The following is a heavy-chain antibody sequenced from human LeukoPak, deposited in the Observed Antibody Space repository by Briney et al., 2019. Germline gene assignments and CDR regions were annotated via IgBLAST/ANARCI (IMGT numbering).Heavy chain of an antibody. CDR3: ARGFSGWYRTFDY. CDR2: INHSGST. D-gene: IGHD6-19*01. J-gene: IGHJ4*02. V-gene: IGHV4-34*01. Sequence: SETLSLTCAVYGGSFSGYYWSWIRQPPGKGLEWIGKINHSGSTNYNPSLKSRVTISVDTSKNQFSLKLSSVTAADTAVYYCARGFSGWYRTFDYWGQGTLVTVSS. CDR1: GGSFSGYY.